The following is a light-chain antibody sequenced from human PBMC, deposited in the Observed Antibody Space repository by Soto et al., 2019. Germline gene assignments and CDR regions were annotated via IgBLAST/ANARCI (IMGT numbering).Light chain of an antibody. J-gene: IGKJ1*01. Sequence: FVVTQSPDTLSLSPGERATLSCRASPSVSSSVAWYQHKPGQSPRLVIYSGYKRATGIPARFSGSGSGTDFKLTISGLEVDYFAIYYCQQRYSWLRVFGQGTKVEVK. CDR3: QQRYSWLRV. V-gene: IGKV3-11*01. CDR2: SGY. CDR1: PSVSSS.